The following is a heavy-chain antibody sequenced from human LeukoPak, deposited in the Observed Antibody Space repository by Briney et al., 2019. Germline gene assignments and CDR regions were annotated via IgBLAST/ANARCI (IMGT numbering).Heavy chain of an antibody. J-gene: IGHJ4*02. CDR1: GFTFSSYA. Sequence: GGSLRLSCAASGFTFSSYAMSWVRQAPGKGLEWVSGISGSGSNTYYADSVKGRFTISRDNSKNTLYLQMSSLRAEDTAVYYCAREEYSSSSHDYWGQGTLVTVSS. CDR2: ISGSGSNT. V-gene: IGHV3-23*01. D-gene: IGHD6-6*01. CDR3: AREEYSSSSHDY.